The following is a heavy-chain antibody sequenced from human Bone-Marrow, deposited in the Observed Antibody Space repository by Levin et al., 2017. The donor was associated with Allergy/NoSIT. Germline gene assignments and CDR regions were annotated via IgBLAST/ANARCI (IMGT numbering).Heavy chain of an antibody. J-gene: IGHJ4*02. CDR2: ILGRDGTT. Sequence: QPGGSLRLSCAASGFSFTTFDMTWVRQAPGKGLQWVSVILGRDGTTHYADSVKGRFTISKDSSTNTLFLQMNSLRVDDTAVYFCVKGAWADYWGQGTLVTVSS. CDR3: VKGAWADY. D-gene: IGHD7-27*01. V-gene: IGHV3-23*01. CDR1: GFSFTTFD.